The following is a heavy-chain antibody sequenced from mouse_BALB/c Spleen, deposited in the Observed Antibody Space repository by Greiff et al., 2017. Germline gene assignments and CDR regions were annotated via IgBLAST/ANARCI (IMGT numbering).Heavy chain of an antibody. Sequence: EVQLQQSGTVLARPGASVKMSCKASGYTFTSYWMHWVKQRPGQGLEWIGAIYPGNSDTSYNQKFKGKAKLTAVTSTSTAYMELSRLTNEDSAVYYCTREGGRGYAMDYWGQGTSVTVSS. J-gene: IGHJ4*01. V-gene: IGHV1-5*01. CDR2: IYPGNSDT. CDR3: TREGGRGYAMDY. CDR1: GYTFTSYW.